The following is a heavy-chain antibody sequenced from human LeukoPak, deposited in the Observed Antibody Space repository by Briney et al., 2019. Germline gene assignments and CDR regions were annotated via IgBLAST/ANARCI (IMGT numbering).Heavy chain of an antibody. D-gene: IGHD6-19*01. Sequence: PSETLSLTCTVSGGSISSYYWSWIRQPAGKGLEWIGRIYTSGSTNYNPSLKSRVTISVDTSKNQFSLKLSSVTAADTAVYYCARGPLTTSLAGHPDFDYWGQGTLVTVSS. CDR3: ARGPLTTSLAGHPDFDY. J-gene: IGHJ4*02. V-gene: IGHV4-4*07. CDR1: GGSISSYY. CDR2: IYTSGST.